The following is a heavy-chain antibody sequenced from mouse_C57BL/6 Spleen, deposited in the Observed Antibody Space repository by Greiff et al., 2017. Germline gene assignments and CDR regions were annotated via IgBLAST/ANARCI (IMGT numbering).Heavy chain of an antibody. CDR2: IDPSDSEP. CDR3: ARRALDPYYFDY. D-gene: IGHD3-3*01. CDR1: GYTFTSYW. Sequence: VQLQQPGAELVRPGSSVKLSCKASGYTFTSYWMHWVKQRPIQGLEWIGNIDPSDSEPHYNQKFKDKATLTVDKSSSTAYMQLSSLTSEDSAVYYCARRALDPYYFDYWGQGTTLTVSS. J-gene: IGHJ2*01. V-gene: IGHV1-52*01.